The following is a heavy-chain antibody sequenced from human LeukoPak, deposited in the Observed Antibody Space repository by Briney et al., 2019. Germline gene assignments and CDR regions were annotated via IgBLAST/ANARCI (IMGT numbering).Heavy chain of an antibody. CDR2: ISSTGGTI. Sequence: GRSLRLSCAASGFTFRNYLMNWVRQAAGKGLEWVSFISSTGGTIYYADSVKGRFTVSRDNGKNSLLLQMNSLRAEDTALYYCARGYSRAAFDIWGQGTVVAVSS. V-gene: IGHV3-48*01. D-gene: IGHD2-15*01. CDR3: ARGYSRAAFDI. CDR1: GFTFRNYL. J-gene: IGHJ3*02.